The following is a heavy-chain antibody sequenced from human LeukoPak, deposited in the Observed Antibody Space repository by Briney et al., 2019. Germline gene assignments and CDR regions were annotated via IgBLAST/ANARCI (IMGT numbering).Heavy chain of an antibody. Sequence: PGGSLRLSCAASGFTFSSYAMSWVRQAPGKGLEWVSAISGSSSYIYYADSVKGRFTISRDNAKNSLYLQMNSLRAEDTAVYYCARAVGFDYWGQGTLVTVSS. CDR3: ARAVGFDY. CDR1: GFTFSSYA. CDR2: ISGSSSYI. J-gene: IGHJ4*02. V-gene: IGHV3-21*01. D-gene: IGHD4-23*01.